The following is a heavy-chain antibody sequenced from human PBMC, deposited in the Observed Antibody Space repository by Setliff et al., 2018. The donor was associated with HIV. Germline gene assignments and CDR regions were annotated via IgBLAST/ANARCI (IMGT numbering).Heavy chain of an antibody. D-gene: IGHD4-17*01. V-gene: IGHV1-18*01. J-gene: IGHJ6*03. CDR1: GYTFTRNG. CDR2: ISAYNGNT. Sequence: ASVKVSCKASGYTFTRNGISWVRQAPGQGLEWMGWISAYNGNTNYAQKLQGRVTMTTDTSTSTAYMELRSLRCDDTAVYYCARGPTTVTNYYYYYMDVWGKGTTVTV. CDR3: ARGPTTVTNYYYYYMDV.